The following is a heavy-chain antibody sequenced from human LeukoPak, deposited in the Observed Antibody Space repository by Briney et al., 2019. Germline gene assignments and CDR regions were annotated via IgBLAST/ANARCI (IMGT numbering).Heavy chain of an antibody. V-gene: IGHV1-46*01. CDR3: ARDRNRIAVAGTQAFYI. D-gene: IGHD6-19*01. CDR1: GYTFTNYF. CDR2: INPSGNST. J-gene: IGHJ3*02. Sequence: GASVKVSCKASGYTFTNYFMHWVRQAPGQGLEWMGIINPSGNSTIYAQKFQDRVTMTSDTSTSTVYMDLRSLTFEDTAVYYCARDRNRIAVAGTQAFYIWGQGTMVTVSS.